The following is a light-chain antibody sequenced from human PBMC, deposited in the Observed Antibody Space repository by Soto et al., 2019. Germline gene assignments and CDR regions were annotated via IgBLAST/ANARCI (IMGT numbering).Light chain of an antibody. Sequence: ETVLTQSPGTLSLSLGERAILSCRASQSVSNNYLAWYQQKPGQAPRLLIYVASSRATGAPDRFSGSGSETDFTLTISRLEPEDSAVYYCQQYGYSPWTFGQGDQGGYQ. J-gene: IGKJ1*01. CDR3: QQYGYSPWT. V-gene: IGKV3-20*01. CDR1: QSVSNNY. CDR2: VAS.